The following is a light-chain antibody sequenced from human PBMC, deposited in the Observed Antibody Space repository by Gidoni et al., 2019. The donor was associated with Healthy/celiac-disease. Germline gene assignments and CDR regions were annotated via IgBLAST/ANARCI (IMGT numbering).Light chain of an antibody. V-gene: IGLV2-14*01. CDR2: EVS. Sequence: QSALTQPASVSGSPGQSLTISCTGTISDVGGYNYVSWYQQHPGKAPKLMIYEVSNRPSGVANRLSGSKSGNTASLTISGLQAEEEADYYCSSYTSSSTHYVFGGGTKLTVL. CDR3: SSYTSSSTHYV. CDR1: ISDVGGYNY. J-gene: IGLJ3*02.